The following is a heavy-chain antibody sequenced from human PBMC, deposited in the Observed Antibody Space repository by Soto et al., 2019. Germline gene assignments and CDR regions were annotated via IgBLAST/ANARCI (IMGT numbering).Heavy chain of an antibody. J-gene: IGHJ6*02. CDR2: IIPISDTT. D-gene: IGHD2-2*01. CDR1: GGTFSSYA. CDR3: ARSQGSSTSLEIYYYYYYGMDV. V-gene: IGHV1-69*01. Sequence: QVQLVQSGAEVKKPGSSVKVSCKASGGTFSSYAISWVRQAPGQGLEWMGGIIPISDTTNYAQKIQGRVTITADESTSTDYMELSSLRSEETAVYYCARSQGSSTSLEIYYYYYYGMDVWGQGTTVTVSS.